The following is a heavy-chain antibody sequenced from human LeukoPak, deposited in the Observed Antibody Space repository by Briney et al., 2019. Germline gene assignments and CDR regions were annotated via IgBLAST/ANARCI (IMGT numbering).Heavy chain of an antibody. CDR3: ARDRRGVGATSSDY. J-gene: IGHJ4*02. CDR2: NSAYNGNT. V-gene: IGHV1-18*01. Sequence: GASVKVSCKASGYTFTSYGISWVRQAPGQGLEWMGWNSAYNGNTNYAQKLQGRVTMTTDTSTSTAYMELRSLRSDDTAVYYCARDRRGVGATSSDYWGQGTLVTVSS. CDR1: GYTFTSYG. D-gene: IGHD1-26*01.